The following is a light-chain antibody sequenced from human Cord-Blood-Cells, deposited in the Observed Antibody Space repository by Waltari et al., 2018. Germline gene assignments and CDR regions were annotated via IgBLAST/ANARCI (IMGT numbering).Light chain of an antibody. CDR3: QQYYSTPLT. V-gene: IGKV4-1*01. CDR2: WAS. CDR1: QSVLYSSNNKNY. J-gene: IGKJ4*01. Sequence: DIVMTQSPDSLAVSLGERSTSNCKSSQSVLYSSNNKNYLAWYQQKPGQPPKLLIYWASTRESGVPDRFSGSGYGTDFTLTISSLQAEDVVVYYCQQYYSTPLTFGGGTKVEIK.